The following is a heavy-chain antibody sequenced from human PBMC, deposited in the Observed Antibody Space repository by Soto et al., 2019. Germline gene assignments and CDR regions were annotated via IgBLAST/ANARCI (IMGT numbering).Heavy chain of an antibody. D-gene: IGHD6-19*01. CDR3: ANGRAGDSSGWYYFDS. Sequence: QVQLQESGPGLVKPSETLSLTCTVSDGSISDYFWSWIRQPPGKGLAWIGYIYYSGSTHYNPSLKSRFTISVDTSKNQLSLRLRSVSAEDTAVYYCANGRAGDSSGWYYFDSWGQGTLVTVSS. CDR1: DGSISDYF. CDR2: IYYSGST. V-gene: IGHV4-59*01. J-gene: IGHJ4*02.